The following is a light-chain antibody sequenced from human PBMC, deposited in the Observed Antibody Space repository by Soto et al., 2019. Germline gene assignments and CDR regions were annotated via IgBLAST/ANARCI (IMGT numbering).Light chain of an antibody. CDR1: QSVSSY. Sequence: EIVLTQSPATLSLSPGERATLSCRASQSVSSYLAWYQQKPGQAPRLLMYEASNRATGIPARFSGGGSGTDFTLTISSLEPEDFVVYHCQQYGDLPPTFGQGTKVDIK. CDR2: EAS. CDR3: QQYGDLPPT. J-gene: IGKJ1*01. V-gene: IGKV3-11*01.